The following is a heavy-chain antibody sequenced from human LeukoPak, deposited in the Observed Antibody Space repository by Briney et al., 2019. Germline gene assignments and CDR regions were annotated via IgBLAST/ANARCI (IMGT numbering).Heavy chain of an antibody. Sequence: PSKTLSLTCAVYGVSFSGYYWSWIRQPPGKGLEWIGEINHSGSTNYNPSLKSRVTISVDTSKNQFSLKLSSVTAADTAVYYCARGFGRVLRYFDWLPAGGPWGQGTLVTVSS. D-gene: IGHD3-9*01. V-gene: IGHV4-34*01. CDR3: ARGFGRVLRYFDWLPAGGP. CDR1: GVSFSGYY. J-gene: IGHJ5*02. CDR2: INHSGST.